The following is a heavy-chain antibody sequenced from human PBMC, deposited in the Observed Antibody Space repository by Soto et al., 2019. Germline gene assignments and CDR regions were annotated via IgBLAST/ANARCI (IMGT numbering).Heavy chain of an antibody. CDR3: AKGGRQWLVTSDFNY. CDR1: GFTFSSYS. Sequence: GGSLRLSCAASGFTFSSYSMNWVRQAPGKGLEWVAVVSHDGRNIHYADSVKGRFTISRDSSKNTVSLEMTSLRAEDTAVYYCAKGGRQWLVTSDFNYWGQGALVTVS. V-gene: IGHV3-30*18. D-gene: IGHD6-19*01. J-gene: IGHJ4*02. CDR2: VSHDGRNI.